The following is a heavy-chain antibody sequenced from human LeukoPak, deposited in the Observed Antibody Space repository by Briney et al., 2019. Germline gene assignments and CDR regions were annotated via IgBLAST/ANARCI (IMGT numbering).Heavy chain of an antibody. CDR3: AKAAGRSSPTGNWFDP. J-gene: IGHJ5*02. V-gene: IGHV3-73*01. CDR2: IRSKANSYAT. CDR1: GFTFSGSA. D-gene: IGHD3-10*01. Sequence: GGSLRLSCAASGFTFSGSAMHWVRQASGKGLEWVGRIRSKANSYATAYAASVKGRFTISRDDSKNTAYLQMNSLKTEDTAVYYCAKAAGRSSPTGNWFDPWGQGTLVTVSS.